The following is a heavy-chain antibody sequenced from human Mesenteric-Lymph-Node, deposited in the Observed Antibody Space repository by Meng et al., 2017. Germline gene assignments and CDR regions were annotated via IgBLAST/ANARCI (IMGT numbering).Heavy chain of an antibody. J-gene: IGHJ4*02. V-gene: IGHV1-69*13. CDR1: GGTFSSYA. CDR2: IIPIFGTA. CDR3: AREHSNYYDSSGLDY. D-gene: IGHD3-22*01. Sequence: SVKVSCNASGGTFSSYAISWVRQAPGQGLEWMGGIIPIFGTANYAQKFQGRVTITADESTSTAYMELSSLRSEDTAVYYCAREHSNYYDSSGLDYWGQGTLVTVSS.